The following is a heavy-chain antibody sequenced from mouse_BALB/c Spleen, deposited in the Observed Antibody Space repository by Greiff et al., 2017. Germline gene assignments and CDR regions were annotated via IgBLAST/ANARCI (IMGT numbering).Heavy chain of an antibody. Sequence: LQQPGAELVKPGASVKMSCKASGYTFTSYNMHWVKQTPGQGLEWIGAIYPGNGDTSYNQKFKGKATLTADKSSSTAYMQLSSLTSEDSAVYYCARSGDYRYYAMDYWGQGTSVTVSS. V-gene: IGHV1-12*01. J-gene: IGHJ4*01. D-gene: IGHD2-4*01. CDR1: GYTFTSYN. CDR2: IYPGNGDT. CDR3: ARSGDYRYYAMDY.